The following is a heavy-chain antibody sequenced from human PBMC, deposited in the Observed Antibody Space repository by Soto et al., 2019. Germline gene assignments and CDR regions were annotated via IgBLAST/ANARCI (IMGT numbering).Heavy chain of an antibody. V-gene: IGHV3-64D*06. CDR2: ISSNGGST. Sequence: GGSLRLSCSASGFTFSSYAMHWVRQAPGKGLEYVSAISSNGGSTYYADSVKGRFTISRDNSKNTLYLQMSSLRAEDTAVYYCVRRSGQNYYGSGSRPGGLDYWGQGTLVTVSS. J-gene: IGHJ4*02. CDR1: GFTFSSYA. D-gene: IGHD3-10*01. CDR3: VRRSGQNYYGSGSRPGGLDY.